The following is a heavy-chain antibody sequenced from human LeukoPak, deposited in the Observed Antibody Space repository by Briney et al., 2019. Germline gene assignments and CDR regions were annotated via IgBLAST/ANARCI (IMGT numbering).Heavy chain of an antibody. J-gene: IGHJ5*02. V-gene: IGHV1-69*04. Sequence: GASVKVSCKASGYTFTGYYMHWVRQAPGQGLEWMGRIIPILGIANYAQKFQGRVTITADKSTSTAYMELSSLRSEDTAVYYCARDHCGGSSSCYNWFDPWGQGTLVTVSS. CDR3: ARDHCGGSSSCYNWFDP. D-gene: IGHD6-13*01. CDR2: IIPILGIA. CDR1: GYTFTGYY.